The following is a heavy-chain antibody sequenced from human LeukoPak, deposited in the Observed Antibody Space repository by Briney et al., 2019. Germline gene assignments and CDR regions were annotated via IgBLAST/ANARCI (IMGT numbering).Heavy chain of an antibody. Sequence: PGGSLRLSCAASGFTFSSYEMNWVRQAPGKGLEWVSYISSSGSTIYYADSVKGRFTISRDNAKNSLYLQMNSLRAEDTAVYYCASDPMVRGVIITSFENYWGQGTLVTVSS. CDR2: ISSSGSTI. CDR1: GFTFSSYE. J-gene: IGHJ4*02. D-gene: IGHD3-10*01. V-gene: IGHV3-48*03. CDR3: ASDPMVRGVIITSFENY.